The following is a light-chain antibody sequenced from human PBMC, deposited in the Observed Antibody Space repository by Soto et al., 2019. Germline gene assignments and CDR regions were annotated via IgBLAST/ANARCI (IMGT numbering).Light chain of an antibody. J-gene: IGKJ5*01. CDR3: QQYGGSPPIT. V-gene: IGKV3-20*01. CDR2: GAS. Sequence: EIVLTQSPGTLSLSPGERATLSCRASQSVSSRYLTWYQQKPGQAPRLLIYGASSRATGIPDRFSGSGSGTDFTLTISRLEPEDFAVSSCQQYGGSPPITFGQGTRLEMK. CDR1: QSVSSRY.